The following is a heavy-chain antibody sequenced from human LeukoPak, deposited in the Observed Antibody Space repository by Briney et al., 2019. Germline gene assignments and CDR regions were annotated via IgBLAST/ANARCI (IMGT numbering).Heavy chain of an antibody. CDR1: GFTVSSNY. CDR3: ARRKLYYYDSSGL. V-gene: IGHV3-48*04. D-gene: IGHD3-22*01. CDR2: ISSSSSTI. J-gene: IGHJ4*02. Sequence: GGSLRLSCAASGFTVSSNYMSWARQAPGKGLEWVSYISSSSSTIYYADSVKGRFTISRDNAKNSLYLQMNSLRAEDTAVYYCARRKLYYYDSSGLWGQGTLVTVSS.